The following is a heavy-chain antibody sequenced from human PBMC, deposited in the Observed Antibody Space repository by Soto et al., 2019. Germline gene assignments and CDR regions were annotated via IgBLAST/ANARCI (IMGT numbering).Heavy chain of an antibody. CDR1: GFTFSSYG. V-gene: IGHV3-33*01. Sequence: HPGGSLRLSCAASGFTFSSYGMHWVRQAPGKGLEWVAVIWYDGSNKYYADSVKGRFTISRDNSKNTLYLQMNSLRAEDTAVYYCARSYDSSGYSCVYWGQGTLVTVSS. CDR2: IWYDGSNK. D-gene: IGHD3-22*01. J-gene: IGHJ4*02. CDR3: ARSYDSSGYSCVY.